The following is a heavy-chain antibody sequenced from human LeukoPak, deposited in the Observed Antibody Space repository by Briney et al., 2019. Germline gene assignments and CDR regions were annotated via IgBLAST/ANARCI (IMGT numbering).Heavy chain of an antibody. J-gene: IGHJ6*02. D-gene: IGHD2-2*01. CDR2: ISSSSSYI. V-gene: IGHV3-21*01. CDR3: ARDDCSSTSCYHYGMDV. Sequence: GGSLRLSCAASGFTFSSYSMNWVRQAPGKGLEWVSSISSSSSYIYYADSVKGRFTISRVNAKNSLYLQMNSLRAEDTAVYYCARDDCSSTSCYHYGMDVWGQGTTVTVSS. CDR1: GFTFSSYS.